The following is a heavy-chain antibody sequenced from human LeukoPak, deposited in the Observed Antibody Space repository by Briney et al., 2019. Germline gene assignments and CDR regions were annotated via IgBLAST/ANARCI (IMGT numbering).Heavy chain of an antibody. J-gene: IGHJ6*03. D-gene: IGHD3-9*01. V-gene: IGHV3-23*01. CDR2: ISGSGGST. CDR1: GFTFSSYG. CDR3: AKLLRGYDILTGRGKYYYYYMDV. Sequence: GGTLRLSCAASGFTFSSYGMSWVRQAPGKGLEWVSAISGSGGSTYYADSVKGRFTISRDNSKNTLYLQMNSLRAEDTAVYYCAKLLRGYDILTGRGKYYYYYMDVWGKGTTVTISS.